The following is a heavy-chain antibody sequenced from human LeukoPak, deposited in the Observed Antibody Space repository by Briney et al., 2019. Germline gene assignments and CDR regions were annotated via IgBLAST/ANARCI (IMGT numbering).Heavy chain of an antibody. CDR3: AKDPGIAAAGAPYYFDY. D-gene: IGHD6-13*01. CDR1: GFTFSSYA. J-gene: IGHJ4*02. V-gene: IGHV3-23*01. CDR2: ISGSGGST. Sequence: QPGGSLRLSCAASGFTFSSYAMSWVRQAPGKGLEWVSAISGSGGSTYYADSVKGRFTISRDNSKNTLYLQMNSLRAEDTAVYYCAKDPGIAAAGAPYYFDYWGQGTLVTVSS.